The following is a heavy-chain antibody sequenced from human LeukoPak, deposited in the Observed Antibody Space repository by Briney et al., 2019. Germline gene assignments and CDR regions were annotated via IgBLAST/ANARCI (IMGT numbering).Heavy chain of an antibody. Sequence: GGSLRLSCAASGFTFSNYNMTWVRQAPGKGLEWVSSISATTIYRFSAGSVRGRFTISRDNVENSLYLQMNDLRTEDTAVYYCARIGLGRDAYNSFDYWGQGTLVIVSS. CDR2: ISATTIYR. CDR1: GFTFSNYN. CDR3: ARIGLGRDAYNSFDY. D-gene: IGHD5-24*01. V-gene: IGHV3-21*01. J-gene: IGHJ4*02.